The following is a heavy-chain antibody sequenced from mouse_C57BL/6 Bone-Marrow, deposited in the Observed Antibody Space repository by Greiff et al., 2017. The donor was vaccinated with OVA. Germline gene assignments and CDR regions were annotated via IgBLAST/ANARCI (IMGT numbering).Heavy chain of an antibody. Sequence: EVQLQQSGPELVKPGASVKISCKASGYTFTDYYMNWVKQSHGKSLEWIGDINPNNGGTSYNQKFKGKATLTVDKSSSTAYMELRSLTSEDSAVYYCARSRPVITTVVAPFAYWGQGTLVTVSA. CDR2: INPNNGGT. V-gene: IGHV1-26*01. J-gene: IGHJ3*01. D-gene: IGHD1-1*01. CDR1: GYTFTDYY. CDR3: ARSRPVITTVVAPFAY.